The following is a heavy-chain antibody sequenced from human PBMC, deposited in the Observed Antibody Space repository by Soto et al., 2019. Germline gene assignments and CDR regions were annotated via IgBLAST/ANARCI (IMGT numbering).Heavy chain of an antibody. CDR3: AKMGRDYYDSSGYYGRDAFDI. V-gene: IGHV3-23*01. CDR2: ISGSGGST. Sequence: LRLSCAASGFTFSSYAMSWVRQAPGKGLEWVSAISGSGGSTYYADSVKGRFTISRDNSKNTLYLQMNSLRAEDTAVYYCAKMGRDYYDSSGYYGRDAFDIWGQGTMVTVSS. D-gene: IGHD3-22*01. J-gene: IGHJ3*02. CDR1: GFTFSSYA.